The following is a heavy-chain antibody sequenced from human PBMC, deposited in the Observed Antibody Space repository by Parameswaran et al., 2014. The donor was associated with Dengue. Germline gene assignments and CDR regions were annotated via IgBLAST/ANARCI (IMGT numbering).Heavy chain of an antibody. CDR2: IYPGDFDT. CDR3: ARGYDPFDI. V-gene: IGHV5-51*01. Sequence: VRQMPGKGLEWMGIIYPGDFDTRYSPSFQGQVTISADKSISTAYLQWSSLKASDTAMYYCARGYDPFDIWGQGTMVTVSS. J-gene: IGHJ3*02. D-gene: IGHD2-2*01.